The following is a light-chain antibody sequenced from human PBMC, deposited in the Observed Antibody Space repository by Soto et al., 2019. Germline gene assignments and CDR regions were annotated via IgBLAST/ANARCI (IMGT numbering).Light chain of an antibody. CDR2: VNSGGSH. CDR1: SGHSNYA. CDR3: QTWGTGSGSVV. V-gene: IGLV4-69*01. J-gene: IGLJ7*01. Sequence: QPVLTQSPSASASLGASGKLTFTLSSGHSNYAIAWHQQQPEKGPRYLMKVNSGGSHIKGDGIPDRFSGSSSGAERYLFISSLQSEDEADYYCQTWGTGSGSVVFGGGTQLTVL.